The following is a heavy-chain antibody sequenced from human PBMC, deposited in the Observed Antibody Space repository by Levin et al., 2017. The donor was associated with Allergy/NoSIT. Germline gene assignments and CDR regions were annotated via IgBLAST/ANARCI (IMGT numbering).Heavy chain of an antibody. D-gene: IGHD3/OR15-3a*01. CDR3: VRDWTYAFDI. Sequence: GGSLRLSCVASGFTFSSYSMNWVRQAPGKGLEWVSYISTSTIDYADSVKGRFTISRDNAKNSLYLQMNSLRDEDTAVYYCVRDWTYAFDIWGQGTMITVSS. J-gene: IGHJ3*02. CDR2: ISTSTI. V-gene: IGHV3-48*02. CDR1: GFTFSSYS.